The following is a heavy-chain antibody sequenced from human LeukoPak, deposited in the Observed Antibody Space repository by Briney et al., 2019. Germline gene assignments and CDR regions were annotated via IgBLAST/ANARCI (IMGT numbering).Heavy chain of an antibody. Sequence: GESLKISCKASGHSFTNHWIGWVRQMPGIGLEWVGIINFGDSETLYSPSFQGQVTISLDKSISTTYLQWRSLKASDTATYYCATRPYVGSPNWYDPWGQGTLVTVSS. CDR1: GHSFTNHW. D-gene: IGHD1-26*01. CDR3: ATRPYVGSPNWYDP. V-gene: IGHV5-51*01. CDR2: INFGDSET. J-gene: IGHJ5*02.